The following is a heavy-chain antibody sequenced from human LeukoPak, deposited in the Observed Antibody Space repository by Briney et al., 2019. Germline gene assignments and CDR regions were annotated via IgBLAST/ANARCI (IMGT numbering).Heavy chain of an antibody. CDR1: GFTFSSYG. D-gene: IGHD4-11*01. Sequence: PGGSLRLPCAASGFTFSSYGMHWVRQAPGKGLEWVAFIRYDGSNKYYADSVKGRFTISRDNSKNTLYLQMNSLRAEDTAVYYCAKNAYSNSNWFDPWGQGTLVTVSS. V-gene: IGHV3-30*02. J-gene: IGHJ5*02. CDR3: AKNAYSNSNWFDP. CDR2: IRYDGSNK.